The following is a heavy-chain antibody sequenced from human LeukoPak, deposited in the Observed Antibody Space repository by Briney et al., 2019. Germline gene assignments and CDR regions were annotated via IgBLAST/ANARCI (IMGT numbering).Heavy chain of an antibody. CDR2: IRHSGDT. CDR3: ARDYCSGGSCYWAFDI. D-gene: IGHD2-15*01. J-gene: IGHJ3*02. CDR1: GGSFNAYD. V-gene: IGHV4-34*01. Sequence: PSETLSLTCDVYGGSFNAYDWTLIRQPPGKGLQWIGEIRHSGDTNSNPSLKRRLAMSADTTNNRFSLRLTSVTAADTAVYYCARDYCSGGSCYWAFDIWGQGTMVTVSS.